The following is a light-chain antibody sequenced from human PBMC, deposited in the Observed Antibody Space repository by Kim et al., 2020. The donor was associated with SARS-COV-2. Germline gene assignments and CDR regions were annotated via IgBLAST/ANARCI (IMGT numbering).Light chain of an antibody. CDR1: QSVSTN. V-gene: IGKV3-15*01. CDR2: GAS. J-gene: IGKJ2*01. CDR3: QQYDNWPHT. Sequence: EIVMTQSPATLSLSPGERATLSCRASQSVSTNLAWYLQTPGQAPRLLIYGASTTATGISARFSGSGSGTEFTLTISSLQSEDFAVYYCQQYDNWPHTFGQGTKLEIK.